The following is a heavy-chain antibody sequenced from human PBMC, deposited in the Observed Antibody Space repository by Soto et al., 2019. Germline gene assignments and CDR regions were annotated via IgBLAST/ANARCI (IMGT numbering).Heavy chain of an antibody. Sequence: SETLSLTCSVSGVSISSYFWSWIRQAPGRGLEWIGYTYHRGSTNYSPSLKSRVAISLDTSENQFSLKVNSVTAADTAVYYCARIGGYHGPLDYWGQGTPVTVSS. D-gene: IGHD6-25*01. CDR3: ARIGGYHGPLDY. CDR1: GVSISSYF. V-gene: IGHV4-59*01. J-gene: IGHJ4*02. CDR2: TYHRGST.